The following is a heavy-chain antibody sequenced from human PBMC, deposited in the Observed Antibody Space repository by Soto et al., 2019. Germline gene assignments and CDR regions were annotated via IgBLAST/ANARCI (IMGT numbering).Heavy chain of an antibody. CDR1: GGSCSGYY. J-gene: IGHJ6*02. CDR2: INHSGST. V-gene: IGHV4-34*01. D-gene: IGHD3-10*01. Sequence: ETLSLTCAVYGGSCSGYYWSWIRQPPGKGLEWIGEINHSGSTNYNPSLKSRVTISVDTSKNQFSLKLSSVTAADTAVYYCARVPRVRGARGMYYGMDVWGQGTTVTVSS. CDR3: ARVPRVRGARGMYYGMDV.